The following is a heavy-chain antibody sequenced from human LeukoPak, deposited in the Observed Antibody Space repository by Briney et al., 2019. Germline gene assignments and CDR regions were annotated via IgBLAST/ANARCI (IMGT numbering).Heavy chain of an antibody. J-gene: IGHJ4*02. CDR1: GYSFSSYW. D-gene: IGHD1-26*01. V-gene: IGHV5-51*01. CDR3: ARQTGRYAGDLDY. Sequence: GESLKISCRGSGYSFSSYWIGWVRQMPGKDLEWMGIIYPGDSDTRYSPSFQGQVTISADKSISTAYLQWSSLKASDTAMYYCARQTGRYAGDLDYWGQGTLVTVSS. CDR2: IYPGDSDT.